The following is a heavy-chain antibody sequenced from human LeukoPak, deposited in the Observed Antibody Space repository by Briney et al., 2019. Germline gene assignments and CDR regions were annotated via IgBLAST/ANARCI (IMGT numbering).Heavy chain of an antibody. CDR2: SQTTKPKTWTT. Sequence: GRSLTLSCPASAFAITDHPMDWVRQAQGRGMEWVGRSQTTKPKTWTTEYAAAVQGRHTIPRDHPKNSLYLQLNSMKTENTAGYYWVRVVTTSSSWYYFENWCHGTLVTVAS. J-gene: IGHJ4*01. V-gene: IGHV3-72*01. D-gene: IGHD6-13*01. CDR1: AFAITDHP. CDR3: VRVVTTSSSWYYFEN.